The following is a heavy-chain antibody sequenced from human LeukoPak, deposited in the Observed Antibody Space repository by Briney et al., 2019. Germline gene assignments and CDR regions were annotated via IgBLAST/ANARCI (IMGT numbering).Heavy chain of an antibody. CDR1: GGSMSSSSYY. D-gene: IGHD5-24*01. V-gene: IGHV4-39*01. Sequence: SETLSLTCTGSGGSMSSSSYYWGWIRQPPGKGLEWIGSIYYSGSTYYNPSLKSRVTMSVDTSKNQFSLKLSSVTAADTAVYYCASVQMNYYYYRYVRGKGTTVTVSS. CDR3: ASVQMNYYYYRYV. J-gene: IGHJ6*03. CDR2: IYYSGST.